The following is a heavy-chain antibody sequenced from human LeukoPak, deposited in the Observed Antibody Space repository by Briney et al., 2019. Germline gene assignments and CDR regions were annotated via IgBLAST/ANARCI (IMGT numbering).Heavy chain of an antibody. Sequence: PSETLSLTCTVSGGSISSYYWSWIRQPAGKGLEWIGRIYTSGSTNYNPSLKSRVTMSVDTSKNQFSLKLSSVTAEDTAVYYCARVSPNTVTTLQYFDYWGQGTLVTVSS. CDR1: GGSISSYY. D-gene: IGHD4-17*01. CDR3: ARVSPNTVTTLQYFDY. J-gene: IGHJ4*02. CDR2: IYTSGST. V-gene: IGHV4-4*07.